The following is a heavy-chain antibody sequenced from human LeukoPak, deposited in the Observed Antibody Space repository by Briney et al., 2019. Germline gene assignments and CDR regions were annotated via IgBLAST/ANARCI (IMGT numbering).Heavy chain of an antibody. J-gene: IGHJ4*02. CDR2: IYLGDSDT. D-gene: IGHD6-19*01. V-gene: IGHV5-51*01. Sequence: GESLKISCRGSGYSFNSYWIGWVRQMPGKGLEWMGIIYLGDSDTRYSPSFQGQVTISADKSISTAYLQWSSLKASDTAMYYCARHPSYTSGWPLDYWGQGTLVTVSS. CDR1: GYSFNSYW. CDR3: ARHPSYTSGWPLDY.